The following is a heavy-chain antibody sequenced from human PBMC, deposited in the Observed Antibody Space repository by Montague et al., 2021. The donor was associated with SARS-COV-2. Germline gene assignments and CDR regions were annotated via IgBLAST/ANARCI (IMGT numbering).Heavy chain of an antibody. CDR3: ARLRDGVVPSPILGVGPYYSYYYMDV. D-gene: IGHD3-10*01. CDR1: GGSFSGYY. V-gene: IGHV4-34*01. J-gene: IGHJ6*03. Sequence: SETLSLTCAVYGGSFSGYYWNWIRQPPGKGLEWIGEINHSGSANYNPSLKRRVTISVDMSKNQFSLKLNSVTAADTAVYYCARLRDGVVPSPILGVGPYYSYYYMDVWGRGTTVTVSS. CDR2: INHSGSA.